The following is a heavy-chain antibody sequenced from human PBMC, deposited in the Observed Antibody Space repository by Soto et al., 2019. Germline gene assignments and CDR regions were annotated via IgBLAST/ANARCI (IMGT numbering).Heavy chain of an antibody. V-gene: IGHV3-30*18. CDR3: AKEEEQITIFGVAMKGSYYFDY. Sequence: PGGSLRLSCAASGFTFSSYGMHWVRQAPGKGLEWVAVISYDGSNKYYADSVKGRFTISRDNSKNTLYLQMNSLRAEDTAVYYCAKEEEQITIFGVAMKGSYYFDYWGQGTLVTVSS. CDR2: ISYDGSNK. J-gene: IGHJ4*02. CDR1: GFTFSSYG. D-gene: IGHD3-3*01.